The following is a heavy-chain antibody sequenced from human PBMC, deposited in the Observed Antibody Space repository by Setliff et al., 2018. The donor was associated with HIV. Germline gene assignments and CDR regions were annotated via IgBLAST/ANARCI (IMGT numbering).Heavy chain of an antibody. V-gene: IGHV7-4-1*02. CDR1: GYTLTTFG. D-gene: IGHD1-26*01. CDR3: ARVGSYWSTFDY. J-gene: IGHJ4*02. CDR2: INTETGNP. Sequence: VQVSCKASGYTLTTFGISWVRQAPGQGLEWMGWINTETGNPMYAQGFTGRFVFSLDTSVSTAYLQISSLKAGDTAMYYCARVGSYWSTFDYWGQGALVTVSS.